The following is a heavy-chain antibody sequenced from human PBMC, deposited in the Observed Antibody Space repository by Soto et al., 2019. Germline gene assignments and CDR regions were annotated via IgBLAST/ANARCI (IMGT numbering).Heavy chain of an antibody. CDR3: ATTFGYCSSTSCYAAFDI. D-gene: IGHD2-2*03. J-gene: IGHJ3*02. V-gene: IGHV1-2*04. CDR1: GYTFTGYY. CDR2: INPNSGGT. Sequence: ASVKVSCKASGYTFTGYYMHWVRQAPGQGLEWMGWINPNSGGTNYAQKFQGWVTMTRDTSISTAYMELSRLRSDDTAVYYCATTFGYCSSTSCYAAFDIWGQGTMVTVSS.